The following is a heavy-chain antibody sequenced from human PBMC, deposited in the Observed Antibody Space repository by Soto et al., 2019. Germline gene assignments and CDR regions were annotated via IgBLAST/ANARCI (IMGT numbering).Heavy chain of an antibody. CDR3: ARGEIRGGFDV. CDR1: GDSINEENYY. D-gene: IGHD3-10*01. Sequence: QVHLQESGPGLVRPSQTLSLTCTVSGDSINEENYYWSWIRQSPGKGLEWIGYFYNSGTTASSPSLKTRVSISGGWSNSQFSLKMSSVTVADTAVYYCARGEIRGGFDVWGTGTMVSVSS. CDR2: FYNSGTT. J-gene: IGHJ3*01. V-gene: IGHV4-30-4*01.